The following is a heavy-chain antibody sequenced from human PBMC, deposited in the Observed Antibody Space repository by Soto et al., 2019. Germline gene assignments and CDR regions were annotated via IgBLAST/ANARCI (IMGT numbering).Heavy chain of an antibody. CDR3: GRGGTSTMAYDC. Sequence: EVQLVESGGGLVQPGGSLRLSCAASGFSLSDHWMHWVRQAPGKGLVWVSRLETDGSTTAYADSVRGRFSISRDNAKNTLYLQMNSLRAEDTAVYYCGRGGTSTMAYDCWGQGTLVTVSS. CDR2: LETDGSTT. D-gene: IGHD1-26*01. V-gene: IGHV3-74*03. CDR1: GFSLSDHW. J-gene: IGHJ4*02.